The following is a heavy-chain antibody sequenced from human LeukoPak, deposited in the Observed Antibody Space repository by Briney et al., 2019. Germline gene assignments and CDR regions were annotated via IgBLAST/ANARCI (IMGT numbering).Heavy chain of an antibody. D-gene: IGHD6-19*01. J-gene: IGHJ5*02. CDR3: PRGSRGAFGGGSPRPNWFDP. CDR1: GDSVSSSLVA. CDR2: TYYRSKWYY. V-gene: IGHV6-1*01. Sequence: SQTLSLTCAISGDSVSSSLVAWNWIRQSPSRGLEWLGRTYYRSKWYYNYAVSLKTRITINPDTSKNQFSLHLNSLTPEDTAVYYCPRGSRGAFGGGSPRPNWFDPWGQGTLVTVSS.